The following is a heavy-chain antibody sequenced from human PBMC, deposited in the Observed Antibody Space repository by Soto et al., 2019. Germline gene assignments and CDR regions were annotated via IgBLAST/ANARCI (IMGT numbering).Heavy chain of an antibody. CDR3: ARQLATIIADQVVPAAINPSGMDV. CDR1: GYGFTSYW. D-gene: IGHD2-2*01. J-gene: IGHJ6*02. Sequence: PGESLKISCKGSGYGFTSYWIGWVRQMPGKGLEWMGIIYPGDSDTRYSPSFQGQVTISADKSISTAYLQWSSLKASDTAMYYCARQLATIIADQVVPAAINPSGMDVWGQGTTVTVSS. CDR2: IYPGDSDT. V-gene: IGHV5-51*01.